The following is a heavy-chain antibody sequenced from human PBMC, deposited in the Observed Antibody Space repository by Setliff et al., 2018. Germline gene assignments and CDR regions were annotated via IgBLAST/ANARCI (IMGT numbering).Heavy chain of an antibody. CDR3: VRGLHYLPVGDS. CDR2: ISGRSDYI. J-gene: IGHJ4*02. CDR1: GFAFTSST. Sequence: ESLKIPWAASGFAFTSSTMNWVRQSPGKSLEWVSSISGRSDYINYLDSVKGRFTVSRDNAYNSLSLQMSSLTAEDTGVYYCVRGLHYLPVGDSWGQGTLVTVSS. V-gene: IGHV3-21*01. D-gene: IGHD2-21*02.